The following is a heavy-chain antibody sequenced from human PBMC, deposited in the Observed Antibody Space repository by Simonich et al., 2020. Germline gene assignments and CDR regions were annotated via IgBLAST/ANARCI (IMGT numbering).Heavy chain of an antibody. Sequence: EVQLVESGGGLIQPGGSLRLSCAASGFTVSSNYMSWVRQAPGKGLEGVSVIYSGCSTYYADSVKGRFTISRDNSKNTLYLQINSLRAEDTAVYYCARWTATGYYFDYWGQGTLVTVSS. CDR2: IYSGCST. CDR1: GFTVSSNY. J-gene: IGHJ4*02. D-gene: IGHD1-1*01. CDR3: ARWTATGYYFDY. V-gene: IGHV3-53*01.